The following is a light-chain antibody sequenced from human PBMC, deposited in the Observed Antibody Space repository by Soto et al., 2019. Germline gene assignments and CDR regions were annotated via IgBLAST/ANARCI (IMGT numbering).Light chain of an antibody. CDR1: QSISSW. Sequence: DIQMTQSPSTLSASVGDRVTITGRASQSISSWLAWYQQKPGKAPKLLIYKASSLESGVPSRFRGSGCGEEFALAISSLQPDDFATYYCQQYNSYQCTVGQGTKADIK. CDR2: KAS. J-gene: IGKJ1*01. V-gene: IGKV1-5*03. CDR3: QQYNSYQCT.